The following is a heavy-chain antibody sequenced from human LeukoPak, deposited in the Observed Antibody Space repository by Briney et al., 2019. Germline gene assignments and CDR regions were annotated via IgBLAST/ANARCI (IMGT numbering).Heavy chain of an antibody. V-gene: IGHV4-59*08. D-gene: IGHD3-22*01. Sequence: SETLSLTCTVSGGSISSYYWSWIRQPPGKGLEWIGYIYYSGSTNYNPSLKSRVTISVDTSKNQFSLKLSSVTAADTAVYYCARHGLGYDSNPYDAFDIWGQGTMVTVSS. CDR2: IYYSGST. J-gene: IGHJ3*02. CDR1: GGSISSYY. CDR3: ARHGLGYDSNPYDAFDI.